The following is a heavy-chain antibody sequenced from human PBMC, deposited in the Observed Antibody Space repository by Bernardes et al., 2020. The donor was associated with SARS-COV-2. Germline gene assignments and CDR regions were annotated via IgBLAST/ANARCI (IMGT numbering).Heavy chain of an antibody. J-gene: IGHJ4*02. CDR2: ITSSSSYK. CDR1: EFTFSSYA. CDR3: ARESDWNYVFDY. V-gene: IGHV3-21*01. D-gene: IGHD1-7*01. Sequence: GGSLRLSCAASEFTFSSYAMSWVRQAPGKRLEWVSSITSSSSYKYYADSVKGRFTISRDNAKNSLYLQMNSLRAEDTAVYFCARESDWNYVFDYWGQGTLVTVSS.